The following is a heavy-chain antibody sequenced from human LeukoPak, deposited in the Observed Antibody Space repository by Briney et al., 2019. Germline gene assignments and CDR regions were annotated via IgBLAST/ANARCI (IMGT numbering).Heavy chain of an antibody. CDR1: GYTFTNFD. CDR3: ARVGYSNSYDY. D-gene: IGHD1-26*01. V-gene: IGHV1-8*03. Sequence: ASVKVSCKASGYTFTNFDINWVRQATGQGLEWMGWMSPNTGNAGYAQKFQDRLTITWDASINTAYMDLSSLGSEDTAVYYCARVGYSNSYDYWGQGTLVTVSS. CDR2: MSPNTGNA. J-gene: IGHJ4*02.